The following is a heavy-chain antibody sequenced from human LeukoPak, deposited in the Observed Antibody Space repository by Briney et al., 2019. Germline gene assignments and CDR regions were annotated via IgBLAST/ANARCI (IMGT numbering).Heavy chain of an antibody. CDR3: ARENPHDYGDYPPPLGSGYGMDV. CDR1: GGSISSYY. CDR2: IYTSGST. J-gene: IGHJ6*02. Sequence: SETLSLTCTVSGGSISSYYWSWIRQPAGKGLEWIGRIYTSGSTNYNPSLKSRVTMSVDTSKNQFSLKLSSVTAADTAVYYCARENPHDYGDYPPPLGSGYGMDVWGQGTTVTVSS. V-gene: IGHV4-4*07. D-gene: IGHD4-17*01.